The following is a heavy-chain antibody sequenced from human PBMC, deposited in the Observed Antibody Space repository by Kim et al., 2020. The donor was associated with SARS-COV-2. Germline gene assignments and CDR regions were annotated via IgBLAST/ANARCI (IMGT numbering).Heavy chain of an antibody. CDR3: AKTRGGGDWTHFGD. V-gene: IGHV3-23*01. Sequence: ADSLKGRFTISRDNSKNTLYLQMNSLSAEDTAVFYCAKTRGGGDWTHFGDLGQGTLVTVSS. J-gene: IGHJ4*02. D-gene: IGHD2-21*02.